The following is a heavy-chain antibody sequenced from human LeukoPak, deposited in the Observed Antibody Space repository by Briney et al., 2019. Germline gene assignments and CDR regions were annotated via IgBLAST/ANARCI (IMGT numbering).Heavy chain of an antibody. V-gene: IGHV1-3*01. J-gene: IGHJ5*02. CDR1: GYTFTSYA. Sequence: GASVKVSCKASGYTFTSYAMHWVRQAPGQRLEWIGWINAGNGNTKYSQKFQGRVTITRGTSASTAYMELSSLRSEDTAVYYCARDPAYSSSWCSRDCCWFDPWGQGTLVTVSS. CDR3: ARDPAYSSSWCSRDCCWFDP. CDR2: INAGNGNT. D-gene: IGHD6-13*01.